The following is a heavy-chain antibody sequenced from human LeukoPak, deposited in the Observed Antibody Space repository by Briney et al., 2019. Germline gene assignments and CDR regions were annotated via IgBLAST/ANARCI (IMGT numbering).Heavy chain of an antibody. CDR1: GYTFTGYY. D-gene: IGHD3-22*01. CDR3: ARLGDSSGSRAAFDI. V-gene: IGHV1-2*04. Sequence: GASVKVSCKASGYTFTGYYMHWVRQAPGQGLEWMGWINPNSGGTDYAQKFQGWVTMTRDTSSSTAYRELSTLRSDHTAVDYCARLGDSSGSRAAFDIWGPGTMVTASS. CDR2: INPNSGGT. J-gene: IGHJ3*02.